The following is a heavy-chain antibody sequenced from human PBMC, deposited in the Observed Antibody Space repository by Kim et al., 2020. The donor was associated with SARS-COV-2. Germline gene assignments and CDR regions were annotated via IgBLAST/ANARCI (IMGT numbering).Heavy chain of an antibody. Sequence: SETLSLTCAVYGGSFSGYYWSWIRQPPGKGLEWIGEINHSGSTNYNPSLKSRVTISVDTSKNQFSLKLSSVTAADTAVYYCARGPHIVVVPAAISSWFDPWGQGTLVTVSS. CDR3: ARGPHIVVVPAAISSWFDP. D-gene: IGHD2-2*01. J-gene: IGHJ5*02. CDR2: INHSGST. CDR1: GGSFSGYY. V-gene: IGHV4-34*01.